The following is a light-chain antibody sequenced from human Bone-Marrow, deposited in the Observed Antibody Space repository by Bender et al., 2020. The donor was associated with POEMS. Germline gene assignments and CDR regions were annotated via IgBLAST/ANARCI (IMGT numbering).Light chain of an antibody. J-gene: IGLJ2*01. CDR3: CSYAGSSTLI. CDR2: DVT. Sequence: QSALTQSASVSGSPGQSITISCTGTSRDVGSYNLVSWYQRHPGKAPKLMIYDVTRRPSGVSNRFSGSKSGNTASLTISGIQAEDEADYYCCSYAGSSTLIFGGGTQLTVL. V-gene: IGLV2-23*02. CDR1: SRDVGSYNL.